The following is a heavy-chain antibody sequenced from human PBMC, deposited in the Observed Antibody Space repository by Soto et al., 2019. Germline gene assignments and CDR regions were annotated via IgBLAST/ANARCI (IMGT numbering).Heavy chain of an antibody. D-gene: IGHD3-10*01. J-gene: IGHJ4*02. CDR1: GGSISSGGYS. CDR2: VHNSGST. CDR3: ARENNVLPGGYFDY. V-gene: IGHV4-30-2*01. Sequence: QLQLQESGSGLVKPSQTLSLTCAVSGGSISSGGYSWSWIRQPPGKGLEWIGYVHNSGSTYYNPSIKSRITISVDRSKNQFYLKLSSVTAADTAVYYCARENNVLPGGYFDYWGQGTLVTVSS.